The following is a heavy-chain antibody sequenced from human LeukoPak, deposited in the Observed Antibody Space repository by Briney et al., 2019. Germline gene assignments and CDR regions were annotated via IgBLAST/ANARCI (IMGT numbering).Heavy chain of an antibody. V-gene: IGHV4-39*01. D-gene: IGHD3-22*01. CDR1: GGSLSSTSSD. CDR2: IYYSGTT. J-gene: IGHJ4*02. Sequence: SETLSLTCTVSGGSLSSTSSDWGWIRQPPGKGLEWIGSIYYSGTTYYNPSLKSRVTISVETSKNQFSLRLSSVTAADTAVYYCARYYYDSSGYYYPVDYWGQGTLVTVSS. CDR3: ARYYYDSSGYYYPVDY.